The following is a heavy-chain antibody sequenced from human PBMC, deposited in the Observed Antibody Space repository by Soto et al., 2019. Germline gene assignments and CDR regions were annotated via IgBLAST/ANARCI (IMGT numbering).Heavy chain of an antibody. Sequence: ASVKVSCKASGYTFTSYGISWVRQAPGQGLEWMGWISAYNSNTNYAQKLQGRVTMTTDTSTSTAYMELRSLRSDDTAVYYCAREDAVAGTEWFDPWGQGTLVTVSS. CDR3: AREDAVAGTEWFDP. CDR1: GYTFTSYG. CDR2: ISAYNSNT. D-gene: IGHD6-19*01. J-gene: IGHJ5*02. V-gene: IGHV1-18*01.